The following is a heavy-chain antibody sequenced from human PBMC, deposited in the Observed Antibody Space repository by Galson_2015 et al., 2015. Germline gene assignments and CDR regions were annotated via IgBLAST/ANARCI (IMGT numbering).Heavy chain of an antibody. CDR2: INPNSGGT. J-gene: IGHJ6*02. V-gene: IGHV1-2*06. CDR1: GYTFTGYY. CDR3: ARDVPRWLQLSGETMDV. D-gene: IGHD5-24*01. Sequence: SVKVSCKASGYTFTGYYMHWVRQAPGQGLEWMGRINPNSGGTNYAQKFQGRVTMTRDTSTSTVYMELSSLRSEDTAVYYCARDVPRWLQLSGETMDVWGQGTTVTVSS.